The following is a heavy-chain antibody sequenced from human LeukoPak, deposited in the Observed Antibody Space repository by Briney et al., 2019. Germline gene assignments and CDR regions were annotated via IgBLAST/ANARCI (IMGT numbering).Heavy chain of an antibody. Sequence: GGSLRLSCAASGFTFNDYAMNWVRQAPGKGLEWVSAVSGSGYSTYYADSVKGLFTISRDNSKNTLYLQMNSLRAEDTAVYYCAKVPYYDILTRGYYYYYMDVWGKGTTVTVS. CDR3: AKVPYYDILTRGYYYYYMDV. CDR1: GFTFNDYA. J-gene: IGHJ6*03. CDR2: VSGSGYST. V-gene: IGHV3-23*01. D-gene: IGHD3-9*01.